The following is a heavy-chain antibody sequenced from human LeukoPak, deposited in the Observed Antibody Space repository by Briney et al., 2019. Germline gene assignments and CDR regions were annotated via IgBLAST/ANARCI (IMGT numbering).Heavy chain of an antibody. V-gene: IGHV4-39*01. Sequence: PSETLSLTCTVSGGSISGSSYFWGWIRQPPGKGLEWIGSINYSGSTYYNPSLKSRVTISVDTSNNQFSLKLSSVTAADTTLYYCARQSRNRSSLPASIDYWGQGTLVTVSS. J-gene: IGHJ4*02. CDR1: GGSISGSSYF. CDR3: ARQSRNRSSLPASIDY. D-gene: IGHD6-6*01. CDR2: INYSGST.